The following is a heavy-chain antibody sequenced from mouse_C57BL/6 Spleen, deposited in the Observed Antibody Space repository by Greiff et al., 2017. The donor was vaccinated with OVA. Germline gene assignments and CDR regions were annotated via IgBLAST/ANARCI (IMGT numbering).Heavy chain of an antibody. CDR2: IWSGGST. CDR3: ARKYYSNYEGAMDY. J-gene: IGHJ4*01. CDR1: GFSLTSYG. D-gene: IGHD2-5*01. V-gene: IGHV2-2*01. Sequence: VHLVESGPGLVQPSQSLSITCTVSGFSLTSYGVHWVRQSPGKGLEWLGVIWSGGSTDYNAAFISRLSISKDNSKSQVFFKMNSLQADDTAIYYCARKYYSNYEGAMDYWGQGTSVTVSS.